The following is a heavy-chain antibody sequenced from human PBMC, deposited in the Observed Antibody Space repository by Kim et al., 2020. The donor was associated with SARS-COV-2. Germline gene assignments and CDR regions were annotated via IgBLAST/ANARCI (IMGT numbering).Heavy chain of an antibody. D-gene: IGHD2-2*02. Sequence: KGRFTISRDNSKNTLYLQMNSLRAEDTAVYYCAKEDSVVVVPAAIGFDYWGQGTLVTVSS. J-gene: IGHJ4*02. CDR3: AKEDSVVVVPAAIGFDY. V-gene: IGHV3-23*01.